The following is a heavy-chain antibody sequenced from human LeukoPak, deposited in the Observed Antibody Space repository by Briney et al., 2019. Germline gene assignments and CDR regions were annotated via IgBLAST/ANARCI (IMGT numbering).Heavy chain of an antibody. Sequence: GSLRLSCAASGFTFSSYWMSWIRQPPGKGLEWIGYIYYSGSTNHNPSLKSRVTISVDTSKNQFSLKLTSVTAADTAVYYCAGAKIGVAGFFDNWGQGTLVTVSS. CDR3: AGAKIGVAGFFDN. V-gene: IGHV4-59*08. CDR2: IYYSGST. CDR1: GFTFSSYW. J-gene: IGHJ4*02. D-gene: IGHD6-19*01.